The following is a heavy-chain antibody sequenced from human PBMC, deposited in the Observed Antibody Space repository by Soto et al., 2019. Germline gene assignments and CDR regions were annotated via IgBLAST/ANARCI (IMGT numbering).Heavy chain of an antibody. CDR2: ISYDGSNK. CDR1: GFTFSSYG. V-gene: IGHV3-30*18. CDR3: AKDPNSSGWYGYYYYYYMDG. D-gene: IGHD6-19*01. J-gene: IGHJ6*03. Sequence: QVQLVESGGGVVQPGRSQRLSCAASGFTFSSYGMHWVRQAPGKGLEWVAVISYDGSNKYYADSVKVRFTISRDNSKNTLYLQMNSLRAEDTAVYYCAKDPNSSGWYGYYYYYYMDGWGKGTTVTVSS.